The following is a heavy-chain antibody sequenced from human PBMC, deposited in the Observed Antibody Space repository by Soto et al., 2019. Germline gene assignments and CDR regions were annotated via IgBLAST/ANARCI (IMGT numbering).Heavy chain of an antibody. D-gene: IGHD3-9*01. CDR3: ARHFDVDPSLDQYYFDL. Sequence: QVQLQESGPGLVKPSETLSLTCTVSGVSITPYFWSWIRQPAGKAPEWVGHIYASGRTTYNPSLKSRVTMFVSQTQVSLRLTSVTAAGTAVYYCARHFDVDPSLDQYYFDLWGRGALVTVS. V-gene: IGHV4-4*07. J-gene: IGHJ2*01. CDR1: GVSITPYF. CDR2: IYASGRT.